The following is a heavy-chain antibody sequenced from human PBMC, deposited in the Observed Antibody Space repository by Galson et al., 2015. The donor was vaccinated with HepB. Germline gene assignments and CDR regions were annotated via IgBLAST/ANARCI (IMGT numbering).Heavy chain of an antibody. D-gene: IGHD2-2*01. CDR3: TRREYQLLGGSPNNRGLIDY. CDR2: IRSKANSYAT. CDR1: GFTFSGSA. V-gene: IGHV3-73*01. Sequence: SLRLSCAASGFTFSGSAMHWVRQASGKGLEWVGRIRSKANSYATAYAASVKGRFTISRDDSKNTAYLQMNSLKTEDTAVYYCTRREYQLLGGSPNNRGLIDYWGQGTLVTVSS. J-gene: IGHJ4*02.